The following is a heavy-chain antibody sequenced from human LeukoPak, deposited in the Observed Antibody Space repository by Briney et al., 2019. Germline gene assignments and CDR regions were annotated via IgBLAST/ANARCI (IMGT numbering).Heavy chain of an antibody. D-gene: IGHD6-13*01. V-gene: IGHV4-34*01. CDR2: INHSGST. CDR3: ARHGQTFSSSFDS. Sequence: SETLSLTCAVYGGSFSGYYWSWIRQPPGKGLEWIGEINHSGSTNYNPSLKSRVTISVDTSKNQFSLKLSSVTAADTAVYYCARHGQTFSSSFDSWGQGSLVTVSS. CDR1: GGSFSGYY. J-gene: IGHJ4*02.